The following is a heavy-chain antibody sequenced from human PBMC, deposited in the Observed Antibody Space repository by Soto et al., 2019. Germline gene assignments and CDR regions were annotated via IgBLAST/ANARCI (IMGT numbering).Heavy chain of an antibody. CDR1: GFTFSDFA. V-gene: IGHV3-23*01. CDR2: IFGGGFGA. CDR3: AKQRGHPLESYTIDY. Sequence: GSLRLSCAASGFTFSDFAMSWVRQAPGEGLEWVSGIFGGGFGAFYAGSVRGRFTISRDNSRNTLYLQMDSLRAEDAAVYYCAKQRGHPLESYTIDYWGQGTLVTVSS. J-gene: IGHJ4*02.